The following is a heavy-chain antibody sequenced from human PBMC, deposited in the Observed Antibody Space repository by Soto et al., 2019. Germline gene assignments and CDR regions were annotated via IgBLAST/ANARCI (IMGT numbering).Heavy chain of an antibody. V-gene: IGHV1-18*04. J-gene: IGHJ5*02. CDR3: ARGTVTSGRWVGP. Sequence: QVHLVQSGTEVKEPGASVKVSCKASASTFTGYTINWVRQAPGQGLEWMGWISTFNGNTKYAGNFEGRVTMTTNTSTATDYIELTSLTFDDADVYFCARGTVTSGRWVGPGGQGTLVSVSS. CDR1: ASTFTGYT. D-gene: IGHD4-17*01. CDR2: ISTFNGNT.